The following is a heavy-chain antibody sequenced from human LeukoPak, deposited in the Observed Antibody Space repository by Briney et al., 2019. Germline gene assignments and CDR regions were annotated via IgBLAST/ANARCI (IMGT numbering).Heavy chain of an antibody. CDR2: IYSGDST. D-gene: IGHD2/OR15-2a*01. CDR1: GFSVSSNY. Sequence: GGSLRLSCAASGFSVSSNYMSWVRQAPGKGLEWVSVIYSGDSTYNADSVKGRFTISRGSSKNTLYLQMNSLRAEDTAVYYCARFNSGPVSPFDIWGQGTMVTVSS. CDR3: ARFNSGPVSPFDI. V-gene: IGHV3-53*01. J-gene: IGHJ3*02.